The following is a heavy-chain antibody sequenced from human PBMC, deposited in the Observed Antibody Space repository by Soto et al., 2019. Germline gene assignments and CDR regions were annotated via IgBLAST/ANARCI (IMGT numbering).Heavy chain of an antibody. CDR1: GYTFTSYD. Sequence: QVQLVQSGAEVKNPGASVKVSCKASGYTFTSYDINWVRQATGQGLEWIGWMNPNSGNTGYAQKFQGRVTMTRNTSISTAYMELSSLRSEDTAVYYCARGVRRREIAAAGGSNYYYYMDVWGKGTTVTVSS. CDR3: ARGVRRREIAAAGGSNYYYYMDV. J-gene: IGHJ6*03. D-gene: IGHD6-13*01. V-gene: IGHV1-8*01. CDR2: MNPNSGNT.